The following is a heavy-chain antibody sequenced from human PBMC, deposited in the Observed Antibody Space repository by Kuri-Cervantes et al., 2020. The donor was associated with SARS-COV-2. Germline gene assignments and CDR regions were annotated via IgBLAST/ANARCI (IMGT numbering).Heavy chain of an antibody. J-gene: IGHJ4*02. V-gene: IGHV3-21*01. CDR3: ARGITMIVVVTPFDY. CDR2: ISSSSSYI. CDR1: GFTFSSYA. D-gene: IGHD3-22*01. Sequence: GGTLRLSCAASGFTFSSYAMHWVRQAPGKGLEWLSSISSSSSYIYYADTVKGRITISRDNAKHSLYLQMNSLRSEDTTVYYCARGITMIVVVTPFDYWGQGTLVTVSS.